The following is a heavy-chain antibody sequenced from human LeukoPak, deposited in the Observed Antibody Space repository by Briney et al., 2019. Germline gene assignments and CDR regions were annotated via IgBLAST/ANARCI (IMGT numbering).Heavy chain of an antibody. V-gene: IGHV5-51*01. J-gene: IGHJ3*02. CDR1: GYSFTSYW. Sequence: GESLKISCKGSGYSFTSYWIGWVRQMPGQGLEWMGIIYPDDSNTKYSPSFQGRVTISADKSISTAYLQWSSLRASDTAMFYCARQAGRTAGALDIWGQGTMVTVYS. CDR2: IYPDDSNT. CDR3: ARQAGRTAGALDI. D-gene: IGHD4-17*01.